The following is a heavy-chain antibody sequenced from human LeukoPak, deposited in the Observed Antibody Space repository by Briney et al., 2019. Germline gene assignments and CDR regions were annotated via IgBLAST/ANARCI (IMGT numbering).Heavy chain of an antibody. Sequence: ASVKVSCKASGYTFTSYDINWVRQATGQGLEWMGWMNPNSGNTGYAQKFQGRVTMTRNTSISTAYMELSSLRSEDTAVYYCAKAGGTYYDSSAIGGDFDYWGQGTLVTVSS. CDR3: AKAGGTYYDSSAIGGDFDY. CDR2: MNPNSGNT. V-gene: IGHV1-8*01. D-gene: IGHD3-22*01. J-gene: IGHJ4*02. CDR1: GYTFTSYD.